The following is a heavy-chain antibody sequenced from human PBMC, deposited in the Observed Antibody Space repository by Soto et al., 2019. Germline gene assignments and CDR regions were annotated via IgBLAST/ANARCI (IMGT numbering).Heavy chain of an antibody. J-gene: IGHJ6*02. CDR3: ARNYSGSWYGMDV. V-gene: IGHV1-8*01. Sequence: QVQLVQSGAEVKKPGASVKVSCKASGYTFTTYEINWVRQATGQGLEWMGWMNPNSGNTAYAQKFRGRVTMTRKASISTGYMELGSLRSEDTAVYYCARNYSGSWYGMDVWGQGTTVTVSS. CDR1: GYTFTTYE. D-gene: IGHD6-13*01. CDR2: MNPNSGNT.